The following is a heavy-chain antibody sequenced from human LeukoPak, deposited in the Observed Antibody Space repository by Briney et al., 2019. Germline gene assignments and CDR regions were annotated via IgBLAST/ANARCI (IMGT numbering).Heavy chain of an antibody. CDR3: AREWRDYYDRALNWFDP. Sequence: SETLSLTCTVSGGSISSYYWSWIRQPPGKGLEWIGYIYYSGSTNYNPSLKSRVTISVDTSKNQFSLKLSSVTAADTAVYYCAREWRDYYDRALNWFDPWGQGTLVTVSS. J-gene: IGHJ5*02. CDR2: IYYSGST. V-gene: IGHV4-59*12. D-gene: IGHD3-22*01. CDR1: GGSISSYY.